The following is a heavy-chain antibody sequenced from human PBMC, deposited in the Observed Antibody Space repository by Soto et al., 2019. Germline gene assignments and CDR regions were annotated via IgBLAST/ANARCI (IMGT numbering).Heavy chain of an antibody. Sequence: QGHLVQSGAEVKEPGTSVKVSCKASGYTFTRYGISWVRQAPGQGLEWMGWISGYNGDTNYAQNLQGRVTMTIDTSTSTAYMELRSLTSDDTAVYYCAKNGQPPYYYYGLDVWGQGTTVTVSS. J-gene: IGHJ6*02. CDR2: ISGYNGDT. CDR3: AKNGQPPYYYYGLDV. CDR1: GYTFTRYG. D-gene: IGHD2-8*01. V-gene: IGHV1-18*01.